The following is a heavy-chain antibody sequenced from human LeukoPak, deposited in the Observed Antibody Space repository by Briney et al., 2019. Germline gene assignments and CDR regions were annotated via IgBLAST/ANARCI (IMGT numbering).Heavy chain of an antibody. CDR1: GFTFSDYY. CDR2: IKQDGSEK. J-gene: IGHJ4*02. CDR3: ARVATVAFNY. Sequence: SGGSLRLSCAASGFTFSDYYMSWVRQAPGKGLEWVANIKQDGSEKYYVDSVKGRFTISRDNAKNSLYLQMDSLRVEDTAVYYCARVATVAFNYWGQGTLVTVSS. D-gene: IGHD6-19*01. V-gene: IGHV3-7*01.